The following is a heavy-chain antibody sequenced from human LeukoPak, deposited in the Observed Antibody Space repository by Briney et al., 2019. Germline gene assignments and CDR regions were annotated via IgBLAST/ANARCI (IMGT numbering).Heavy chain of an antibody. V-gene: IGHV4-39*01. CDR2: IYYSGST. Sequence: PSETLSLTCTVSGGSISSSSYYWGWIRQPPGKGLVWIGSIYYSGSTYYNLSLKSRVTISVDTSKNQFSLKLSSVTAADTAVYYCARRSWYHYFDYWGQGTLVTVSS. J-gene: IGHJ4*02. CDR3: ARRSWYHYFDY. CDR1: GGSISSSSYY. D-gene: IGHD6-13*01.